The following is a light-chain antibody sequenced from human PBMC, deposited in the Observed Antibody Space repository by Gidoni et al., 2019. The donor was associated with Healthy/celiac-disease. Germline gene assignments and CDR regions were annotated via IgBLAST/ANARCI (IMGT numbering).Light chain of an antibody. V-gene: IGLV1-40*01. CDR2: GNS. CDR1: SSNIWAVYA. J-gene: IGLJ3*02. CDR3: QSYDSSLSGWV. Sequence: QSVLTKPPSASGAPGQRVTISCTGSSSNIWAVYAVHWYQQLPGTAPKLLISGNSNRPSGVPDRFSGSKSGTSASLAITGLQAEDESDYYCQSYDSSLSGWVFGGGTKLTVL.